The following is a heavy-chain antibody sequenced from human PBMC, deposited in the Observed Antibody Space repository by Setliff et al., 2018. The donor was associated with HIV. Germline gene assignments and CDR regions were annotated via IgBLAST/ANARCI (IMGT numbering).Heavy chain of an antibody. J-gene: IGHJ4*02. Sequence: GGSLRLSCAASGFTFSAYAMTWVRQTPGKGLEWVSATTSNGRTTDYAESVRGRVILSSDNSGNTLYLQMTSLRAEDTATDYCAKVCWSGYPSFESALRFDVWGQGTLVTVSS. CDR3: AKVCWSGYPSFESALRFDV. D-gene: IGHD3-3*01. V-gene: IGHV3-23*01. CDR1: GFTFSAYA. CDR2: TTSNGRTT.